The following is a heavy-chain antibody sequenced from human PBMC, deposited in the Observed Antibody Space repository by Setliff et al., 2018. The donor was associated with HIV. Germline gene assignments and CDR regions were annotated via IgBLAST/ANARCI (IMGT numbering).Heavy chain of an antibody. Sequence: GGSLRLSCAASGFTFSSYAMSWVRQAPGKGLEWVSAISGSGGSTYYADSVKGRFTISRDNSKNTLYLQMNSLRAEDTAVYYCAKVKRGYSYGSTDYWGQGTLVTVSS. D-gene: IGHD5-12*01. V-gene: IGHV3-23*01. CDR3: AKVKRGYSYGSTDY. J-gene: IGHJ4*02. CDR1: GFTFSSYA. CDR2: ISGSGGST.